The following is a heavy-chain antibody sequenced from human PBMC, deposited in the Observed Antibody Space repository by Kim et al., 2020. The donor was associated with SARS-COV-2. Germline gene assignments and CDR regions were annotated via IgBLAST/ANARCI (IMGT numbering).Heavy chain of an antibody. D-gene: IGHD6-13*01. CDR2: ISAYNGNT. Sequence: ASVKVSCKASGYTFTSYGISWVRQAPGQGLERMGWISAYNGNTNYAQKLQGRVTMTTDTSTSTAYMELRSLRSDDTAVYYCARVPGSSSWDLGFDYWGQGTLVTVSS. J-gene: IGHJ4*02. V-gene: IGHV1-18*01. CDR3: ARVPGSSSWDLGFDY. CDR1: GYTFTSYG.